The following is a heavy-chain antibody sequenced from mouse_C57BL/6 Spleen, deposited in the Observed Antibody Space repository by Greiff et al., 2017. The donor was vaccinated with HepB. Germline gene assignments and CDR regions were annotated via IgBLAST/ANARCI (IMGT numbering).Heavy chain of an antibody. D-gene: IGHD1-1*01. CDR2: IDPEDGET. V-gene: IGHV14-2*01. CDR1: GFNIKDYY. J-gene: IGHJ1*03. Sequence: VQLQQSGAELVKPGASVKLSCTASGFNIKDYYMHWVKQRTEQGLEWIGRIDPEDGETKYAPKFQGKATITEDTSSNTAYLQLSSLTSEDTAVYYCARTTVVPYGDYWYFDVWGTGTTVTVSS. CDR3: ARTTVVPYGDYWYFDV.